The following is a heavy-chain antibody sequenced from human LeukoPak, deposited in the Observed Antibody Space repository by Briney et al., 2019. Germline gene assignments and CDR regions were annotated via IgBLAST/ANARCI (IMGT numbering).Heavy chain of an antibody. V-gene: IGHV3-7*01. CDR1: GFTFSSYW. J-gene: IGHJ4*02. CDR3: ARVTSDSSSWEYYFDY. D-gene: IGHD6-13*01. Sequence: PGGSLRLSCAASGFTFSSYWMSLVRQAPGKGLEWVANIKQDGSEKYYVDSVKGRFTISRDNAKHPLSLQMNSLRAEDTAVYYCARVTSDSSSWEYYFDYWGQGTLVTASS. CDR2: IKQDGSEK.